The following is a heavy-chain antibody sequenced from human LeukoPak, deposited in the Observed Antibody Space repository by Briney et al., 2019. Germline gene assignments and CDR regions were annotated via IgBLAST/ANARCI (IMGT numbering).Heavy chain of an antibody. CDR2: INHSGST. V-gene: IGHV4-38-2*02. J-gene: IGHJ4*02. Sequence: SETLSLTRTVSGYSISSGYYWGWIRQPPGKGLEWIGEINHSGSTNYNPSLKSRVTISVDTSKNQFSLKLSSVTAADTAVYYCARALPDCSSTSCYPMAIDYWGQGTLVTVSS. CDR3: ARALPDCSSTSCYPMAIDY. D-gene: IGHD2-2*01. CDR1: GYSISSGYY.